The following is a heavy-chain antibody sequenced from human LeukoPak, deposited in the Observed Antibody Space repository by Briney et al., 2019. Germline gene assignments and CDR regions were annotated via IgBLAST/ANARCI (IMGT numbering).Heavy chain of an antibody. Sequence: GGSLRLSCAASGFTFSSYSMTWVRQAPGKGLEWVSSISSSSSYIYYADSVKGRFTISRDNAKNSLYLQMNSLRAEDTAVYYCARGRTYYYDSSGSVNAFDIWGQGTMVTVSS. CDR1: GFTFSSYS. D-gene: IGHD3-22*01. V-gene: IGHV3-21*01. J-gene: IGHJ3*02. CDR3: ARGRTYYYDSSGSVNAFDI. CDR2: ISSSSSYI.